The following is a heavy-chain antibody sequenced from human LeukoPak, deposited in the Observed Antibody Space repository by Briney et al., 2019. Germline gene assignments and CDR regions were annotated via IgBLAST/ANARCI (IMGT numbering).Heavy chain of an antibody. D-gene: IGHD5-18*01. CDR3: TRGPILLWLHNGIDV. V-gene: IGHV3-49*04. CDR1: GFILADHA. CDR2: VRSKAYGGTT. Sequence: GGSLRLSCTASGFILADHAMAWVRQAPGKGLECVGFVRSKAYGGTTEYATSVKGRFTISRDDSESIVYLQMSSLKTEDTAVYYCTRGPILLWLHNGIDVWGQGTTVIVSS. J-gene: IGHJ6*02.